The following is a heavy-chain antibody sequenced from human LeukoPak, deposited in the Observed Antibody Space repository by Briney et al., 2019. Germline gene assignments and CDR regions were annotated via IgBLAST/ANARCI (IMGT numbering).Heavy chain of an antibody. CDR1: GGSFSDYP. V-gene: IGHV4-34*01. CDR2: IRHGGTT. Sequence: PSETLSLTCAVYGGSFSDYPWTWIRQPPGKRLEWIGQIRHGGTTKYNPSLSSRVTMSLDTSKNQFSLKLASVTAADTAVYYCARGAPGYWGQGTLVTVSS. CDR3: ARGAPGY. J-gene: IGHJ4*02.